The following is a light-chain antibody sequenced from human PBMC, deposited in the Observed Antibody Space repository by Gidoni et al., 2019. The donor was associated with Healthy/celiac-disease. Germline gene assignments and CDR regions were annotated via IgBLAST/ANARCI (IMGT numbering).Light chain of an antibody. J-gene: IGKJ1*01. CDR3: QQFNSYPRT. V-gene: IGKV1-13*02. CDR2: DAS. CDR1: QGISSA. Sequence: ATKLTQSPSSRSASVGDRVTITCRASQGISSALAWYQQKPGKAPKLRIYDASSLESGVPSRFSGSGSGTDFTLTISSLQPEDFATYYCQQFNSYPRTFGQGTKVEIK.